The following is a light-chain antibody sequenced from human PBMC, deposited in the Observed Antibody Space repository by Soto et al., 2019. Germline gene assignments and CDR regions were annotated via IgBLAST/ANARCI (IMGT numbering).Light chain of an antibody. CDR2: DAS. CDR1: QSILNW. V-gene: IGKV1-5*01. J-gene: IGKJ5*01. Sequence: DIQMTQSPSTLSASVGDRVTITCRASQSILNWLAWYQQKPGKAPKLLIYDASNLQSGVPSRFSGSVSGTEFTLTISSLQPDDFATYYCQQYKSYSPITFGQGTRLESK. CDR3: QQYKSYSPIT.